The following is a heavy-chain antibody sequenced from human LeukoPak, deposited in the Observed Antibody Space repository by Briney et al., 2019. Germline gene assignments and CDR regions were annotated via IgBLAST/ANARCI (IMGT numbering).Heavy chain of an antibody. CDR2: IYYSGST. CDR3: ARVNVSTWLLNAFDI. Sequence: ASETLSLTCTVSGGSISSGDYYWSWIRQPPGKGLEWIGYIYYSGSTYYNPSLKSRVTISVDTSKNQFSLKLSSVTAADTAVYYCARVNVSTWLLNAFDIWGQGTMVTSLQ. D-gene: IGHD2-15*01. J-gene: IGHJ3*02. V-gene: IGHV4-30-4*08. CDR1: GGSISSGDYY.